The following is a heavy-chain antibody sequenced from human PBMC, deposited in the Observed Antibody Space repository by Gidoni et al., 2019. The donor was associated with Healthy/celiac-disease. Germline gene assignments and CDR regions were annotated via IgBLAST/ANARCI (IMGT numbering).Heavy chain of an antibody. CDR3: TRGRDSSGYYYLLWWFDP. CDR1: GFPFGYYS. J-gene: IGHJ5*02. Sequence: EVQLVESGGGLVQPGRSLRLSCTASGFPFGYYSMALFRQAPGKGLEWVGFIRSKAYGGTTEYAASVKGRFTISRDDSKSIAYLQMNSLKTEDTAVYYCTRGRDSSGYYYLLWWFDPWGQGTLVTVSS. CDR2: IRSKAYGGTT. D-gene: IGHD3-22*01. V-gene: IGHV3-49*03.